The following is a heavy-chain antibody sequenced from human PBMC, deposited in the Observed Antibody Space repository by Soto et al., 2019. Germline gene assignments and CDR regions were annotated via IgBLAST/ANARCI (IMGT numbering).Heavy chain of an antibody. CDR1: GYPFIKYG. Sequence: QLQLVQSAAEVKKPGASVRVSCKAYGYPFIKYGISWIRQAPEQGLSWIGWIKVDSGYTNYAQKFQDRVTMTADTSSDTAFMELRSLRLDDTAVYFCATSYDTGFDPWGQGTLVSVSS. CDR3: ATSYDTGFDP. CDR2: IKVDSGYT. J-gene: IGHJ5*02. D-gene: IGHD3-9*01. V-gene: IGHV1-18*04.